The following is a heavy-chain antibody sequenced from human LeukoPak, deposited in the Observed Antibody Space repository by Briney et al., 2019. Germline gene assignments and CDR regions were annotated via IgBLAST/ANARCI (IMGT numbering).Heavy chain of an antibody. CDR1: GGTFSSYA. D-gene: IGHD4-17*01. CDR2: IIPIFGTA. Sequence: ASVKVSCKASGGTFSSYAISWVRQAPGQGLEWMGGIIPIFGTANYAQKFQGRVTITADKSTSTAYMELSSLRSEDTAVYYCARGVDYGDYGAEYFQHWGQGTLVTVSS. J-gene: IGHJ1*01. V-gene: IGHV1-69*06. CDR3: ARGVDYGDYGAEYFQH.